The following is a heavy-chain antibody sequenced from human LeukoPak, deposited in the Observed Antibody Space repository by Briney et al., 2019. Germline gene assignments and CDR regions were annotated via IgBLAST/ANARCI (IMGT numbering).Heavy chain of an antibody. CDR2: FDPEDGET. J-gene: IGHJ4*02. Sequence: ASVKVSCKASGYTFTGYYMHWVRQAPGQGLEWMGGFDPEDGETIYVQKFQGRVTMTEDTSTDTAYMELSSLRSEDTAVYYCATDPLHYYDSSGYLTSLDYWGQGTLVTVSS. CDR1: GYTFTGYY. V-gene: IGHV1-24*01. D-gene: IGHD3-22*01. CDR3: ATDPLHYYDSSGYLTSLDY.